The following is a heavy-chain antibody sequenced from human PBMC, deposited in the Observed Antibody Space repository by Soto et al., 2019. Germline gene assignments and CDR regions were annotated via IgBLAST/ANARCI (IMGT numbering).Heavy chain of an antibody. CDR2: INHSGST. CDR1: GGSFSGYY. D-gene: IGHD3-3*01. Sequence: ETLSLTCAVYGGSFSGYYWSWIRQPPGKGLEWIGEINHSGSTNYNPSLKSRVTISVDTSKNQFSLKLSSVTAADTAVYYCAREGEYYDFWSGSGEGYYYYYYMDVWGKGTTVTVSS. J-gene: IGHJ6*03. V-gene: IGHV4-34*01. CDR3: AREGEYYDFWSGSGEGYYYYYYMDV.